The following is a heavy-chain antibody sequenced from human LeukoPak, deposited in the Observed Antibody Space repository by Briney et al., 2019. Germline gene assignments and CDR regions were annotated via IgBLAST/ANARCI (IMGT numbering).Heavy chain of an antibody. CDR3: ARSHSIIGYGYDSSGYYLYFDY. CDR2: IYYSGST. Sequence: SETLSLTCTVSGGSISSYYWSWIRQPPGKGLEWIGYIYYSGSTNHNPSLKSRVTISVDTSKNQFSLKLSSVTAADTAVYYCARSHSIIGYGYDSSGYYLYFDYWGQGTLVTVSS. V-gene: IGHV4-59*01. J-gene: IGHJ4*02. CDR1: GGSISSYY. D-gene: IGHD3-22*01.